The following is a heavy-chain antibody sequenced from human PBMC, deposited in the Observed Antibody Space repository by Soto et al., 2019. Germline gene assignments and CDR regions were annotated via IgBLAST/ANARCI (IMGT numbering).Heavy chain of an antibody. Sequence: GGSLRLSCAASGFTFSSYSMNWVRQAPGKGLEWVSSISSSSSYIYYADSVKGRFTISRDNAKNSLYLQMNSLRAEDTAVYYCARDKTTIFGVVITDYWGQGTLVTVSS. CDR1: GFTFSSYS. CDR2: ISSSSSYI. V-gene: IGHV3-21*01. D-gene: IGHD3-3*01. J-gene: IGHJ4*02. CDR3: ARDKTTIFGVVITDY.